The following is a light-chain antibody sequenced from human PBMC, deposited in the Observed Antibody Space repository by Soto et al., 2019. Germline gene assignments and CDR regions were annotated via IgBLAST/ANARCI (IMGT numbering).Light chain of an antibody. Sequence: QSVLTQPASVSGSPGQSITISCTGTSSDVGAYNFVSWYQQHPGQLPKLMIFDVSRRPSGVSDRFSGSKSGNTASLNISGLQAEDEGDYYCSSDTSSSTQGFGSGTKLTVL. CDR1: SSDVGAYNF. V-gene: IGLV2-14*03. J-gene: IGLJ1*01. CDR3: SSDTSSSTQG. CDR2: DVS.